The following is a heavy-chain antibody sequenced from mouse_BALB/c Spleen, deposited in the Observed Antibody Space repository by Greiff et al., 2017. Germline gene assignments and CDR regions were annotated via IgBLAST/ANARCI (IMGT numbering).Heavy chain of an antibody. CDR3: ARDYSAYAMDY. Sequence: EVQLQESGPGLVKPSQSLSLTCSVTGYSITSGYYWNWIRQFPGNKLEWMGYISYDGSNNYNPSLKNRISITRDTSKNQFFLKLNSVTTEDTATYYCARDYSAYAMDYWGQGTSVTVSS. CDR1: GYSITSGYY. D-gene: IGHD1-1*01. CDR2: ISYDGSN. V-gene: IGHV3-6*02. J-gene: IGHJ4*01.